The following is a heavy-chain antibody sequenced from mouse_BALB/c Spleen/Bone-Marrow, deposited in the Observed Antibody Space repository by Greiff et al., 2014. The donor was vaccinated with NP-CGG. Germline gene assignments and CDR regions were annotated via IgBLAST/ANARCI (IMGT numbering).Heavy chain of an antibody. V-gene: IGHV5-15*02. J-gene: IGHJ4*01. CDR1: GFTFSDYG. CDR3: AREGGAMDY. Sequence: EVKLVESGGGLVQPGGSRKLSCAASGFTFSDYGMAWVRQAPGKGPEWVAFISNLAYSIYYADTVTGRFTISRENAKNTLYLEMSSLRAEDTAMYYCAREGGAMDYWGQGTSVTVSS. CDR2: ISNLAYSI.